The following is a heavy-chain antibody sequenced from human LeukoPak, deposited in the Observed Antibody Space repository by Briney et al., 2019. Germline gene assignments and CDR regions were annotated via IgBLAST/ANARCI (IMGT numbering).Heavy chain of an antibody. CDR1: GGSISSYY. V-gene: IGHV4-59*08. Sequence: PSETLSLTCTVSGGSISSYYWNWIRQPPGKGLEWIGYIYYSGSTNYNPSLKSRVTTLVDTSKNQFSLRLSSVTAADTAVYYCARQTTEGFDPWGQGVLVTVSS. D-gene: IGHD4-17*01. CDR3: ARQTTEGFDP. J-gene: IGHJ5*02. CDR2: IYYSGST.